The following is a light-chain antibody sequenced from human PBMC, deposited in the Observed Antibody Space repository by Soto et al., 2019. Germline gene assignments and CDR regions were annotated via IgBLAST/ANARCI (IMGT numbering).Light chain of an antibody. Sequence: EVVLTQSPATLSVSPGERATLSRRASQSVNSNYLAWYQQKPGQPPRLLIYGISTRATGIPDRFSASGSGTEFTLTISSLQPEEFAIYYCQQHTQWPITVGQGTRLEI. CDR3: QQHTQWPIT. CDR1: QSVNSN. CDR2: GIS. V-gene: IGKV3D-15*01. J-gene: IGKJ5*01.